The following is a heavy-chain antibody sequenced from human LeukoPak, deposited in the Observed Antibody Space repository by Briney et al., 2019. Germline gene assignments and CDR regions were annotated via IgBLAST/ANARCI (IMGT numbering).Heavy chain of an antibody. D-gene: IGHD3-10*01. V-gene: IGHV1-18*04. CDR2: ISAYNGNT. J-gene: IGHJ4*02. Sequence: ASVKVSCKASGYTFTSHGISWVRQAPGQGLEWMGWISAYNGNTNYAQKLQGRVTMTTDISTSTAYMELRSLRSDDTAVYYCARGQGPYYYGSGSSTFDYWGQGTLVTVSS. CDR3: ARGQGPYYYGSGSSTFDY. CDR1: GYTFTSHG.